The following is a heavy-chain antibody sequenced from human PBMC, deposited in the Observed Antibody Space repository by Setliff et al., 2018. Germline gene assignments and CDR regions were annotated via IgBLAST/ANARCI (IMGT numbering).Heavy chain of an antibody. CDR3: TNGWRNFDY. V-gene: IGHV4-59*02. J-gene: IGHJ4*02. CDR1: GTSVRTYY. D-gene: IGHD6-19*01. CDR2: IFFNGNK. Sequence: SETLSLTCNVSGTSVRTYYWTWIRQPPGKGLEWIGFIFFNGNKNYNPSLESRVTMSVGTSNNHVSLKLSSVTTADTAVYYCTNGWRNFDYWGQGKLVTVSS.